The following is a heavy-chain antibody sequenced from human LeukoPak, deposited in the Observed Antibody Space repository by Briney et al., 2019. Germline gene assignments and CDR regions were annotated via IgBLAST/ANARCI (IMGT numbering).Heavy chain of an antibody. CDR2: ISSSSSTI. J-gene: IGHJ4*02. CDR3: ARGAYYYED. D-gene: IGHD3-22*01. Sequence: GGSLRLSCAASGFTFSSYWMNWVRQAPGKGLEWVSYISSSSSTIYYADSVKGRFTTSRDNAKNSLYLQMNSLRAEDTAVYYCARGAYYYEDWGQGTLVTVSS. V-gene: IGHV3-48*01. CDR1: GFTFSSYW.